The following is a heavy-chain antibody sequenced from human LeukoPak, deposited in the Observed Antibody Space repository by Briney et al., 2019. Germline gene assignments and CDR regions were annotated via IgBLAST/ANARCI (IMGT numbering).Heavy chain of an antibody. CDR2: ISWNSGSI. V-gene: IGHV3-9*01. J-gene: IGHJ4*02. CDR3: AVLRLVSSDFDY. Sequence: RAGGSLRLSCAASGFTFDDDAMHWVRQAQGKGLEWVSGISWNSGSIGYADSVKGRFTISRDNAKNSLYLQMNSLRTEDTALYYCAVLRLVSSDFDYWGQGTLVTVSS. D-gene: IGHD3-10*02. CDR1: GFTFDDDA.